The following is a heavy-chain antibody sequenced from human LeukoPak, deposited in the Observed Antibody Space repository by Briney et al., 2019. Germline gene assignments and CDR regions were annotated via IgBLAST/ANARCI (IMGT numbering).Heavy chain of an antibody. D-gene: IGHD6-19*01. CDR3: ARAGILVAGTDWYFDL. J-gene: IGHJ2*01. V-gene: IGHV3-21*01. Sequence: GGSLRLPCAASGFTLSTYSMNWVRQAPGKGLEWVSSISSGGNYIYYADSMKGRFTISRDNAKNSLYLQMNSLRAEETAVYYCARAGILVAGTDWYFDLWGRGTLVTVSS. CDR1: GFTLSTYS. CDR2: ISSGGNYI.